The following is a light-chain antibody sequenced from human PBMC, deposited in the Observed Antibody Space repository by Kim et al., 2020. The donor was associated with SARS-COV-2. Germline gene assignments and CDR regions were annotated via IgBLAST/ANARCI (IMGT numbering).Light chain of an antibody. Sequence: EIVLTQSPATLSLSPGEGATLSCRASQSVGDFLAWYQQRPGQAPRLLIYDASKRATGIPTRFSGSGSGTDFTLTVSTLEHEDFALYYCQRSSWPITFGQGTRLEIK. V-gene: IGKV3-11*01. J-gene: IGKJ5*01. CDR1: QSVGDF. CDR2: DAS. CDR3: QRSSWPIT.